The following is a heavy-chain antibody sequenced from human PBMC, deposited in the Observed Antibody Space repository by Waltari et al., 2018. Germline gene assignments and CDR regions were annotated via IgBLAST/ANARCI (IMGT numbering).Heavy chain of an antibody. CDR2: IYYIGST. V-gene: IGHV4-39*01. D-gene: IGHD4-17*01. CDR1: GGSISSSSYS. CDR3: ATTTVTTLSDDY. J-gene: IGHJ4*02. Sequence: QLQLQESGPGLVKPSEPLSLTCTVSGGSISSSSYSWGWIRQPPGKGLEWIGSIYYIGSTYYNPSLKSRVTISVDTSKNQFSLKLSSVTAADTAVYYCATTTVTTLSDDYWGQGTLVTVSS.